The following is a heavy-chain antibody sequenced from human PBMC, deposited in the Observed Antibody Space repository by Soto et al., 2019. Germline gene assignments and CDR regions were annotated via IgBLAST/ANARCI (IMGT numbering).Heavy chain of an antibody. CDR1: GFTFGDYA. V-gene: IGHV3-49*03. CDR2: IRSKAYGGTT. D-gene: IGHD3-10*01. Sequence: GGSLRLSCTASGFTFGDYAMSWFRQAPGKGLEWVGFIRSKAYGGTTEYAASVKGRFTISRDDSKSIAYLQMNSLKTEDTAVYYCTSSLWFGELFRGNTDFAYWAQGTLVTVSS. J-gene: IGHJ4*02. CDR3: TSSLWFGELFRGNTDFAY.